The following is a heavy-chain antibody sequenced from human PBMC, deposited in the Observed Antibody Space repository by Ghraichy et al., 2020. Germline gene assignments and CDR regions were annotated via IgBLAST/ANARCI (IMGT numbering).Heavy chain of an antibody. CDR3: ARVTGWAPFDY. CDR1: GFTFRSHW. V-gene: IGHV3-74*01. D-gene: IGHD6-19*01. CDR2: MSSDGSTT. J-gene: IGHJ4*02. Sequence: GGSLRLSCAASGFTFRSHWMHWVRQAPGEGLVWLSGMSSDGSTTRYADSVKGRFTISRDNAKNTLYLQMNSLRAEDTAVYYCARVTGWAPFDYWGQGTLVAVSS.